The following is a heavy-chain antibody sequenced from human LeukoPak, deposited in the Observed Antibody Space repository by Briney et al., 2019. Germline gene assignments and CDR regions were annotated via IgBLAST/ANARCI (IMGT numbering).Heavy chain of an antibody. J-gene: IGHJ5*02. CDR3: ARAHTKVWFDP. Sequence: EASVKVSCKASGYTFTSYGISWVRQAPGQGLEWTGWISAYNGNTNYAQKLQGRVTMTTDTSTSTAYMELRSLRSDDTAVYYCARAHTKVWFDPWGQGTLVTVSS. V-gene: IGHV1-18*01. CDR2: ISAYNGNT. CDR1: GYTFTSYG. D-gene: IGHD2-2*01.